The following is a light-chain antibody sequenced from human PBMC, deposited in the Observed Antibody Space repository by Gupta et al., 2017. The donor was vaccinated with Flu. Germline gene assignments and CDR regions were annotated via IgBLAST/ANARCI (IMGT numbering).Light chain of an antibody. CDR2: DAS. J-gene: IGKJ2*01. CDR1: QSVSSY. Sequence: EIVLTQSPATLSLSPGERATFSCRASQSVSSYLAWYQQKPGQTPRLLIYDASNRATGIPARFSGSGSGTDFTLTISSLEPEDFAVYYCQQRGNWPPYTFGQGTKLEIK. V-gene: IGKV3-11*01. CDR3: QQRGNWPPYT.